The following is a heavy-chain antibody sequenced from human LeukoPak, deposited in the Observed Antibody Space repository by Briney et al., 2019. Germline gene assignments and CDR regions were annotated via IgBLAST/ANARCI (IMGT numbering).Heavy chain of an antibody. D-gene: IGHD4-23*01. V-gene: IGHV3-21*01. CDR1: GFTFSSYS. CDR2: ISSSSSYI. CDR3: ARRPSGGYSNWFDP. J-gene: IGHJ5*02. Sequence: GGSLRPSCAASGFTFSSYSMNWVRQAPGKGLEWVSSISSSSSYIYYADSVKGRFTISRDNAKNSLYLQMNSLRAEDTAVYYCARRPSGGYSNWFDPWGQGTLVTVSS.